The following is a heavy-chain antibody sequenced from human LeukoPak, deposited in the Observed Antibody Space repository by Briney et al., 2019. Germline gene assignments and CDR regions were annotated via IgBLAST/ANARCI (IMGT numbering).Heavy chain of an antibody. Sequence: SETLSLTCAVSGVSFDDYYWAWVRQTPGKGLEWIGEINHSGYTNDSPSLKSRVTISVDTSKNQFSLKLSSVTAADTAVYYCARPRTGGRHPFDYWGQGTLVTVSS. J-gene: IGHJ4*02. CDR1: GVSFDDYY. D-gene: IGHD1-14*01. V-gene: IGHV4-34*01. CDR2: INHSGYT. CDR3: ARPRTGGRHPFDY.